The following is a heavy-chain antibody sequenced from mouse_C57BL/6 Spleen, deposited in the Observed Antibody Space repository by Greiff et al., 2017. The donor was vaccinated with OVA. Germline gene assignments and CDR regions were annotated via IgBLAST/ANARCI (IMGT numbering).Heavy chain of an antibody. V-gene: IGHV1-69*01. CDR3: ARSGGSSSPAWFAY. CDR1: GYTFTSYW. CDR2: IDPSDSYT. Sequence: QVQLKQPGAELVMPGASVKLSCKASGYTFTSYWMHWVKQRPGQGLEWIGEIDPSDSYTNYNQKFKGKSTLTVDKSSSTAYMQLSSLTSEDSAVYYCARSGGSSSPAWFAYWGQGTLVTVSA. J-gene: IGHJ3*01. D-gene: IGHD1-1*01.